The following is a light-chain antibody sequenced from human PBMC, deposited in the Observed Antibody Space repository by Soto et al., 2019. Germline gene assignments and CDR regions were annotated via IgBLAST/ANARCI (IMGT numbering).Light chain of an antibody. J-gene: IGLJ1*01. CDR2: AVS. V-gene: IGLV2-8*01. Sequence: QSALTQPPSASGSPGQSVTISCTGTSSDVGASNYVSWYQQHPGKAPKLMIFAVSKRPSWVPDRFSGSKSGNTASLTVSGLQAEDAADYYCSSNAGSNNFVFGSGTKVTVL. CDR1: SSDVGASNY. CDR3: SSNAGSNNFV.